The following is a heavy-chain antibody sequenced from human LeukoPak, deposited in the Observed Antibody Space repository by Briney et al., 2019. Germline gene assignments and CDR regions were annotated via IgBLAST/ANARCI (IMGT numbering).Heavy chain of an antibody. CDR2: ISWNSGSI. V-gene: IGHV3-9*01. Sequence: GRSLRLSCAASGFPFDDYAMHWVRQAPGKGLEWVSSISWNSGSIGYADSVKGRFTISRDNAKNSLYLQMNSLRAEDTALYYCAKEILSYFFYYGMDVWGQGTTVTVSS. CDR3: AKEILSYFFYYGMDV. CDR1: GFPFDDYA. J-gene: IGHJ6*02.